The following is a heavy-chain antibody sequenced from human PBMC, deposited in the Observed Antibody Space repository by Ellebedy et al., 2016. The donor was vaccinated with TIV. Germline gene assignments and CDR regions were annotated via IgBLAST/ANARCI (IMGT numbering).Heavy chain of an antibody. Sequence: AASVKVSCKVSGYTLTELSMHWVRQAPGQGLEWMGWISAYNGNTNYAQKLQGRVTMTTDTSTSTAYMELRSLRSDDTAVYYCAKSEISSDFDYWGQGTLVTVSS. CDR3: AKSEISSDFDY. CDR1: GYTLTELS. J-gene: IGHJ4*02. CDR2: ISAYNGNT. D-gene: IGHD6-6*01. V-gene: IGHV1-18*01.